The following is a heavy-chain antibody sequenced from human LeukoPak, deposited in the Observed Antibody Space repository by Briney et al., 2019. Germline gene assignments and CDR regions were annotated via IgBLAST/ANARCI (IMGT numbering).Heavy chain of an antibody. D-gene: IGHD5-18*01. CDR1: GYTFTSYD. CDR2: MNPNSGNT. Sequence: GASVKVSCKASGYTFTSYDINWVRQATGQGLEWMGWMNPNSGNTGYAQKFQGRVTITRNTSISTAYMELSSLRSDDTAVYYCARDSGYSKGGIPFWGQGTLVTVSS. V-gene: IGHV1-8*03. J-gene: IGHJ4*02. CDR3: ARDSGYSKGGIPF.